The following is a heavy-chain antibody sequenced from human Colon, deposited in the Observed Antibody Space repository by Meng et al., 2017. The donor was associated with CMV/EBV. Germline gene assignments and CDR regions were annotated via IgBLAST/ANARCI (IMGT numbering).Heavy chain of an antibody. D-gene: IGHD2-15*01. Sequence: SETLSLTCSVSGGSISSSSHYWVWIRQPPGKGLEWIGSIYYSGNTFYNPSLESRVTMSVDTSTNQFSLKLTSVTAADTAVYYCARGLVVGVGYYYYGMDVWGQGTTVTVSS. CDR3: ARGLVVGVGYYYYGMDV. V-gene: IGHV4-39*07. CDR1: GGSISSSSHY. J-gene: IGHJ6*02. CDR2: IYYSGNT.